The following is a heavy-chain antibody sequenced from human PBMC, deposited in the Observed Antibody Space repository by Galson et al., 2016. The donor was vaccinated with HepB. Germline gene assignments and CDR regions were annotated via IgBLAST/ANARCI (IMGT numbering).Heavy chain of an antibody. D-gene: IGHD6-13*01. Sequence: SVKVSCKASGETFSISVINWLRQAPRQGLEWMGGIVPVSGTPSYARQFQGRLTIIADESTSTAYMELSSLRSDDTAIYYYARTPPAAGRGWFDPWGQGTLVTVSS. CDR1: GETFSISV. J-gene: IGHJ5*02. V-gene: IGHV1-69*13. CDR2: IVPVSGTP. CDR3: ARTPPAAGRGWFDP.